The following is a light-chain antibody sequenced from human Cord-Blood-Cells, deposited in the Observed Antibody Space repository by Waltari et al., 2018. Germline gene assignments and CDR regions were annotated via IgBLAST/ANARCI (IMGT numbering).Light chain of an antibody. CDR2: AAS. J-gene: IGKJ1*01. CDR3: QQSYSTPWT. CDR1: QSISSY. Sequence: DIQMTQSPSSLSVSVGDRVTITCRASQSISSYLNWYQQKPGKAPKLLIYAASSLQSGVPSRFSGSGSGTDFTLTISSLQPEDFATYYCQQSYSTPWTFGQWTKVEIK. V-gene: IGKV1-39*01.